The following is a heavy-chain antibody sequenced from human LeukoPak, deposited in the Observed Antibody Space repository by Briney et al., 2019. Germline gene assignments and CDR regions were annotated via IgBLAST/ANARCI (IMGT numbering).Heavy chain of an antibody. Sequence: GGSLKISCKGSGYSFTSYWIGWVRQMPGKGLEWMGIIYPGDSDTRYSPSFQGQVTISADKSISTAYLQWSSLKASDTAMYYCARHSLIAAAGSWFDPWGQGTLVTVSS. CDR1: GYSFTSYW. CDR3: ARHSLIAAAGSWFDP. V-gene: IGHV5-51*01. J-gene: IGHJ5*02. CDR2: IYPGDSDT. D-gene: IGHD6-13*01.